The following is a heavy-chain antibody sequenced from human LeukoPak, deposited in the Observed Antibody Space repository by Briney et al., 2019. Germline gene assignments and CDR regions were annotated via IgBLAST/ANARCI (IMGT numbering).Heavy chain of an antibody. J-gene: IGHJ6*02. Sequence: ASVKVSCKASGYTFTSYDINWVRQATGQGLEWMGWMNPNSGNTGYAQKFQGRVTMTRNTSISTAYMELSSLRSEDTAVYYCAREWYCSGGSCYGYYYGMDVWGQGTTVTVSS. CDR3: AREWYCSGGSCYGYYYGMDV. CDR1: GYTFTSYD. D-gene: IGHD2-15*01. V-gene: IGHV1-8*01. CDR2: MNPNSGNT.